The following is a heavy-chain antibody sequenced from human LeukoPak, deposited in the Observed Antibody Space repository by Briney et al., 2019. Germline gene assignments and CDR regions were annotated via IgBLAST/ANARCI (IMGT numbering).Heavy chain of an antibody. CDR3: ARVNYDRSGHYRSNYYFDY. D-gene: IGHD3-22*01. CDR2: INTDGSTT. V-gene: IGHV3-74*03. CDR1: EFSFSSYW. Sequence: GGSLRLSCAVSEFSFSSYWMSWVRQAPGKGLVWVSCINTDGSTTTYADSVKGRFTISRDNAKNTLHLQMNSLRAEDTAIYYCARVNYDRSGHYRSNYYFDYWGQGTLVTVSS. J-gene: IGHJ4*02.